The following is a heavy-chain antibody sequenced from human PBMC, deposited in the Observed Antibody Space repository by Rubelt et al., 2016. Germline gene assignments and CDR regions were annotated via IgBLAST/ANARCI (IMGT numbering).Heavy chain of an antibody. D-gene: IGHD6-19*01. Sequence: QVQLQQWGAGLLKPSETLSLTCAVYGGSFSGYYWSWIRQPPGKGLEWIGEINHSGSTNYNPSLKSCVTLSVDTAKNQFSLKLSSLTAAETAVYYCARALLQSGWFPRKHFDYWGQGTLVTVSS. J-gene: IGHJ4*02. CDR2: INHSGST. CDR1: GGSFSGYY. V-gene: IGHV4-34*01. CDR3: ARALLQSGWFPRKHFDY.